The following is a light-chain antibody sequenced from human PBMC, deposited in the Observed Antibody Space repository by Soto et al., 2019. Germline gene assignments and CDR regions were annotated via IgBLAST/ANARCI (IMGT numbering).Light chain of an antibody. V-gene: IGLV1-51*01. Sequence: QSVLTQPPSVSAAPGQTVTISCSGSSSNIGSNYVSWYQHLPGTATKILIYDSNKRPSGIPDRFSGYQSGTAATVGITGLQHGDDDDYYGGSWDSLLSAVFGGGTKLTVL. CDR2: DSN. CDR3: GSWDSLLSAV. CDR1: SSNIGSNY. J-gene: IGLJ2*01.